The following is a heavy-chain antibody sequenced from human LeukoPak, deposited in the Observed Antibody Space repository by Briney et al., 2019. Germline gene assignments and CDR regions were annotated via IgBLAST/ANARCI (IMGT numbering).Heavy chain of an antibody. Sequence: GGSLRLSCAVSGLTFSDYSMTWVRQAPGKGLFWVSGISAGGGSTYYADSVKGLFTISRDNSRNTLYLQMNSLRAEDTAVYYCAKDAAGPEYWGQGTLVTVSS. D-gene: IGHD6-13*01. J-gene: IGHJ4*02. CDR1: GLTFSDYS. CDR3: AKDAAGPEY. V-gene: IGHV3-23*01. CDR2: ISAGGGST.